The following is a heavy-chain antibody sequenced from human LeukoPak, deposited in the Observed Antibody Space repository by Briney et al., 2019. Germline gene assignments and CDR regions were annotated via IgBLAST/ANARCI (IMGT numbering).Heavy chain of an antibody. CDR2: INAGNGNT. V-gene: IGHV1-3*03. CDR3: ARSGYGGNSCLDY. J-gene: IGHJ4*02. Sequence: GASVKVSCKASGYTFTSYAMHWVRQALGQRLEWMGWINAGNGNTKYSQEFQGRVTITRDTSASTAYMELSSLRSEDMAVYYCARSGYGGNSCLDYWGQGTLVTVSS. CDR1: GYTFTSYA. D-gene: IGHD4-23*01.